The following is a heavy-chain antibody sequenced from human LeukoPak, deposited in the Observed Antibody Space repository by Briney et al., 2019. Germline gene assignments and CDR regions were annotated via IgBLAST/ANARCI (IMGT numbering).Heavy chain of an antibody. Sequence: ASVKVSCKASGYTFTGYYMHWVRQAPGQGLEWMGWINPNSGGTNYAQEFQGRVTMTRDTSISTAYMELSRLRSDDTAVYYCANGDLVVWLDLFDYWGQGTLVTVSS. V-gene: IGHV1-2*02. CDR3: ANGDLVVWLDLFDY. CDR2: INPNSGGT. D-gene: IGHD2-15*01. J-gene: IGHJ4*02. CDR1: GYTFTGYY.